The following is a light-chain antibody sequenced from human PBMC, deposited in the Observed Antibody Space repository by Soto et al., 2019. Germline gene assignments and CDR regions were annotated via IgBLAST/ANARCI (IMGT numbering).Light chain of an antibody. CDR1: SSNIGSNY. CDR3: AAWDGSLSAWM. CDR2: GSN. J-gene: IGLJ3*02. Sequence: QSVLTQPPSASGTPGQRVSISCFGSSSNIGSNYVYWYQQLTGTAPKLLIDGSNQRPSGVPDRFSGSKSGTSASLAISGLRSEDEADYYCAAWDGSLSAWMFGGGTKLTVL. V-gene: IGLV1-47*02.